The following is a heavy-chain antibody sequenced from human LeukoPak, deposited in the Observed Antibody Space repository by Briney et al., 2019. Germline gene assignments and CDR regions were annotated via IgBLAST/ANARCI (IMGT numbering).Heavy chain of an antibody. J-gene: IGHJ4*02. D-gene: IGHD3-10*01. CDR3: ARHLVYGSGTQPYFDY. CDR1: GGSVSSYY. CDR2: IYNSGST. Sequence: SETLSLTCTVSGGSVSSYYWSWIRQPPGKGLEWIGYIYNSGSTNYNPSLKSRVTISVDTSKNQFSLDLFTVTAADTAVYYCARHLVYGSGTQPYFDYWGQGTLVTVSS. V-gene: IGHV4-59*08.